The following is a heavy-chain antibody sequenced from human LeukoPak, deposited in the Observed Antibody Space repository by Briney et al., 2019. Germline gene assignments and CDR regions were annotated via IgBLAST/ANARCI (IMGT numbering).Heavy chain of an antibody. CDR1: VFTFSSYG. Sequence: QPGRSLRLSCAASVFTFSSYGMHWVRQAPGKGLEWVAVISYDGSNKYYADSVKGRFTISRDNSKNTLYLQMNSLRAEDTAVYYCAKSGYGGSYFDYWGQGTLVTVSS. J-gene: IGHJ4*02. CDR2: ISYDGSNK. CDR3: AKSGYGGSYFDY. D-gene: IGHD1-26*01. V-gene: IGHV3-30*18.